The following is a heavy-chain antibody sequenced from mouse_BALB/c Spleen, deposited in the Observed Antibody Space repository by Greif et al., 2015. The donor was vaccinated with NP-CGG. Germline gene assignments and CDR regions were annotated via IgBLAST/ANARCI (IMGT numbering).Heavy chain of an antibody. V-gene: IGHV14-3*02. CDR2: IDPANGNT. J-gene: IGHJ2*01. CDR3: ARLTGTDCDY. D-gene: IGHD4-1*01. Sequence: EVQLQQSGAELVKPGASVKLSCTASGFNIKDTYMHWVKQRPEQGLEWIGRIDPANGNTKYDPKFQGKATITADTSSNTAYRQLSSRTSEDAAVYYCARLTGTDCDYWGQGTALTVSS. CDR1: GFNIKDTY.